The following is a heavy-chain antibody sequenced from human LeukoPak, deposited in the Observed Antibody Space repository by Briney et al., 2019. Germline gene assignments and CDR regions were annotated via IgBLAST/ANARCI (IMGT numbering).Heavy chain of an antibody. CDR3: ARGGYDFWSGYYMSDYYYMDV. CDR1: GGSFSGYY. CDR2: IYHSGST. V-gene: IGHV4-34*01. D-gene: IGHD3-3*01. J-gene: IGHJ6*03. Sequence: PSETLSLTCAVYGGSFSGYYWSWIRQPPGKGLEWIGEIYHSGSTNYNPSLKSRVTISVDTSKNQFSLKLSSVTAADTAVYYCARGGYDFWSGYYMSDYYYMDVWGKGTTVTVSS.